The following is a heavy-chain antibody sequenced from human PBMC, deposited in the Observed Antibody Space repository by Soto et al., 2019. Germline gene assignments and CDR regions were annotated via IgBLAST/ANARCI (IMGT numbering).Heavy chain of an antibody. V-gene: IGHV1-69*01. Sequence: QVQLLQSGAELREPGSSVRVSCTPSGGTFVSSAFAWVRQAPGGKIEWMGGIIPILGSTKYAEKFLGRLTIRADASSRTAYLELSSLTFDDTVVYFCAKKNPHGDSNKAWLDPWGQGTLVTVST. CDR3: AKKNPHGDSNKAWLDP. D-gene: IGHD2-8*01. CDR2: IIPILGST. J-gene: IGHJ5*02. CDR1: GGTFVSSA.